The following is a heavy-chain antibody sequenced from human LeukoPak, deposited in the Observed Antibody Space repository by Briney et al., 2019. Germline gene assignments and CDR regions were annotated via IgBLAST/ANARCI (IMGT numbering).Heavy chain of an antibody. Sequence: ASVKVSCKASGYTFTSYSMHWVRQAPGQGLEWMGRIIPILGIANYAQKFQGRVTITADKSTSTAYMELSSLRSEDTAVYYCARVGGGYSYGGLDYWGQGTLVTVSS. V-gene: IGHV1-69*04. CDR2: IIPILGIA. CDR3: ARVGGGYSYGGLDY. CDR1: GYTFTSYS. D-gene: IGHD5-18*01. J-gene: IGHJ4*02.